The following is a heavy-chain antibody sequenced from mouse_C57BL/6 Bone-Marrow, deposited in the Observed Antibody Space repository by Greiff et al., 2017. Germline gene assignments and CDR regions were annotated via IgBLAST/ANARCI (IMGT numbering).Heavy chain of an antibody. D-gene: IGHD2-5*01. CDR3: AREDYSNYAWFAY. Sequence: QVQLQQSGAELARPGASVKLSCKASGYTFTSYGISWVKQRTGQGLEWIGEIYPRSGNTYYNEKFKGKATLTADKSSSTAYMELRSLTSEDSAVYFCAREDYSNYAWFAYWGQGTLVTVSA. CDR1: GYTFTSYG. J-gene: IGHJ3*01. V-gene: IGHV1-81*01. CDR2: IYPRSGNT.